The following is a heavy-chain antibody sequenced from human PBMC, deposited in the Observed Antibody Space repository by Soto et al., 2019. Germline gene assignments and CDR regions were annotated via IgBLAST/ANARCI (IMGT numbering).Heavy chain of an antibody. V-gene: IGHV3-15*01. Sequence: EVQVVESGGGLVQPGGSLRLSCAASGLTFSRAWMTWVRQAPGKGLEWIGHILSKTEGGETSHAAAVNGRFSNSGDDSKETLYLQMNSQKTEDAAMYYGGVPEDMARAEPGYWRQGALVTVSS. J-gene: IGHJ4*02. CDR2: ILSKTEGGET. CDR1: GLTFSRAW. CDR3: GVPEDMARAEPGY. D-gene: IGHD3-10*01.